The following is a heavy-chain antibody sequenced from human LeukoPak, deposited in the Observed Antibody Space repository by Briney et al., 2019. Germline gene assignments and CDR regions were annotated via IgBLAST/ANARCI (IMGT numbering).Heavy chain of an antibody. Sequence: ASVKVSCKASGYTFTGYYMHWVRQAPGQGLEWMGWINPNSGGTNYAQKFQGRVTTTRDTSISTAYMELSRLRSDDTAVYYCARDRRITMVRGVLRWFDPWGQGTLVTVSS. CDR1: GYTFTGYY. CDR3: ARDRRITMVRGVLRWFDP. V-gene: IGHV1-2*02. CDR2: INPNSGGT. D-gene: IGHD3-10*01. J-gene: IGHJ5*02.